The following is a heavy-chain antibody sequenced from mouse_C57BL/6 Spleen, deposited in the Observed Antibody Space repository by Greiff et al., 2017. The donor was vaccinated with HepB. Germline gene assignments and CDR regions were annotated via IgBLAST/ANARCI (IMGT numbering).Heavy chain of an antibody. J-gene: IGHJ4*01. V-gene: IGHV5-17*01. CDR1: GFTFSDYG. D-gene: IGHD2-4*01. CDR2: ISSGSSTI. CDR3: AGRRIYYDYDEGNYYAMDY. Sequence: EVKLVESGGGLVKPGGSLKLSCAASGFTFSDYGMHWVRQAPEKGLEWVAYISSGSSTIYYAETVKGRVTISLDNAKNTLFLQMTSLRSEDTAMYYCAGRRIYYDYDEGNYYAMDYWGQGTSVTVSS.